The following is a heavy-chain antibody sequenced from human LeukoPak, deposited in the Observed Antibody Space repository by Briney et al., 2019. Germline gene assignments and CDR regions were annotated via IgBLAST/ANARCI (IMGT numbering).Heavy chain of an antibody. J-gene: IGHJ6*02. CDR3: ARNRYYGMNV. CDR1: GDSVSSNSVG. Sequence: SQTLPLTCAISGDSVSSNSVGWHWIRQPPSRGLEWLGRIYYRSKWYNDYGVSVKSRISINPDTSKNQFSLQLNSVTPDDTAVYYCARNRYYGMNVWGQGTTVTVSS. CDR2: IYYRSKWYN. V-gene: IGHV6-1*01.